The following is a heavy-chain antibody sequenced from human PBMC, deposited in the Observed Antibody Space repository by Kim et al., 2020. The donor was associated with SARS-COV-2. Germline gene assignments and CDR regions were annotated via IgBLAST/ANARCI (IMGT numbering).Heavy chain of an antibody. CDR3: LRGRNPVAGYIFDY. D-gene: IGHD6-19*01. CDR2: ISGSGGSI. J-gene: IGHJ4*02. CDR1: GFSFSNYA. V-gene: IGHV3-23*01. Sequence: GGSLRLSCAASGFSFSNYAMNWVRQAPGKGLEWVSTISGSGGSIYYADSVRGRFTISRDNSKNTVSLQMNSLRADDAAVYYCLRGRNPVAGYIFDYWGQGALVTVSS.